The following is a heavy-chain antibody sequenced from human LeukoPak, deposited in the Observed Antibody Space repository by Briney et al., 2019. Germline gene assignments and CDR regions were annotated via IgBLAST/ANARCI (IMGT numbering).Heavy chain of an antibody. V-gene: IGHV3-20*04. CDR2: INWNGGST. CDR1: GFTFDDYG. J-gene: IGHJ4*02. D-gene: IGHD6-19*01. Sequence: GGSLRLSCAAFGFTFDDYGMSWVRQAPGKGLEWVSGINWNGGSTGYADSVKGRFTISRDNAKNSLYLQMNSLRAGDTALYYCARTGYSSGHDYWGQGTLVTVSS. CDR3: ARTGYSSGHDY.